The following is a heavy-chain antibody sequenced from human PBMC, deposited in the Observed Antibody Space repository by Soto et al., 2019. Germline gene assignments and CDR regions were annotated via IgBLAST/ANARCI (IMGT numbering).Heavy chain of an antibody. CDR1: GGSFSGHY. V-gene: IGHV4-34*01. CDR3: ARGGITIYDYALDV. J-gene: IGHJ6*02. D-gene: IGHD3-3*01. Sequence: QVQLQQWGAGLLRPSETLSLTCAVDGGSFSGHYWSWIRQPPGKGLEWIGEINPSGSTKYNPSLKSRVTISADTSRNHFSLKLSSVTAADTAMFYCARGGITIYDYALDVWGQGTTVTVSS. CDR2: INPSGST.